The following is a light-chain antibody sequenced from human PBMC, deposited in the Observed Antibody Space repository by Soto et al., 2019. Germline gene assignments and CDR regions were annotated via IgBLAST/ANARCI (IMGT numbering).Light chain of an antibody. CDR1: LTGNNNY. V-gene: IGKV3-20*01. J-gene: IGKJ1*01. CDR3: QHYGYSRWT. CDR2: GVY. Sequence: IVLTQSPGTLSLSPGERATLSCRASLTGNNNYIAWYQHKSGQAPRLLIYGVYTRAPGIPDRFTGSGSGTEFTLTITRLEPEDYAVYFCQHYGYSRWTFGQGTKVEIK.